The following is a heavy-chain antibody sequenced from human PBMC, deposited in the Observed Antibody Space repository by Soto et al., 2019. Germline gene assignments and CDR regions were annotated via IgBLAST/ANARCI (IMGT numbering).Heavy chain of an antibody. Sequence: SETLSLTCTVSGGSISSSSYYWGWIRQPPGKGLEWIGSIYYSGSTYYNPSLKSRVTISVDTSKNQFSLKLSSVTAADTAVYYCARTLRYFSPYDYWGQGTLVTVSS. CDR1: GGSISSSSYY. V-gene: IGHV4-39*01. D-gene: IGHD3-9*01. CDR2: IYYSGST. J-gene: IGHJ4*02. CDR3: ARTLRYFSPYDY.